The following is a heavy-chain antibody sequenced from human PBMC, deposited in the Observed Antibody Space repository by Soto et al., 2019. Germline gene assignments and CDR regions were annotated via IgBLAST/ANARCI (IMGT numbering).Heavy chain of an antibody. CDR1: GFTFSSYA. J-gene: IGHJ4*02. Sequence: PGVSMRLSCTASGFTFSSYAMHWVRKAPGKGLEYVSAISSNGGSTYYANSVKGRFTISRDNSKNTLYLQMGSLRAEDMAVYYCARDSGYCSGGSCPQSFSAYWGQGT. V-gene: IGHV3-64*01. D-gene: IGHD2-15*01. CDR2: ISSNGGST. CDR3: ARDSGYCSGGSCPQSFSAY.